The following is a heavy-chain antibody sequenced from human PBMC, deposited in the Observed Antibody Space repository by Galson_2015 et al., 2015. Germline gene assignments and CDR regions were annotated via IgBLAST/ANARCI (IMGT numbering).Heavy chain of an antibody. D-gene: IGHD2/OR15-2a*01. CDR1: GFTFSSYG. J-gene: IGHJ4*02. CDR2: IWYDGSNK. Sequence: SLRLSCAASGFTFSSYGMYWVRQAPGKGLEWVAVIWYDGSNKYYADSVKGRFTISRDNSKNTLYLQMNSLGAEDTAVYYCARDIPSVGRISRVGPDPNYFDYWGQGTLVTVSS. CDR3: ARDIPSVGRISRVGPDPNYFDY. V-gene: IGHV3-33*01.